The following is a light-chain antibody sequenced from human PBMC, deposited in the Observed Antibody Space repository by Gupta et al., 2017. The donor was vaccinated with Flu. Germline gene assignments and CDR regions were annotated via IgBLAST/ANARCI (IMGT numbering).Light chain of an antibody. J-gene: IGKJ4*01. CDR2: TVS. Sequence: DIQTTQSPSSLSASVGDRVTITCRTSQIIDNYLNWYQQKPGKAPNLLIYTVSNLQSGVPSRFSGSGSGTDFTLTITRLQPEESATYYCQQADITPIIFGGGTKVDIK. V-gene: IGKV1-39*01. CDR1: QIIDNY. CDR3: QQADITPII.